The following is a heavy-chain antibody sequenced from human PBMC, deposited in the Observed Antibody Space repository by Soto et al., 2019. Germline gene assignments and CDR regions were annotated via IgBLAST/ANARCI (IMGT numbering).Heavy chain of an antibody. CDR2: ISYDGSNK. J-gene: IGHJ6*02. CDR1: GVTFRSYA. D-gene: IGHD5-18*01. V-gene: IGHV3-30-3*01. Sequence: GGSLRLSCAASGVTFRSYAMHWVRQAPGKGLEWVAVISYDGSNKYYADSVKGRFTISRDNSKNTLYLQMNSLRAEDTAVYYCARDRGPEIQLWFFSGGMDVWGQGTTVTVSS. CDR3: ARDRGPEIQLWFFSGGMDV.